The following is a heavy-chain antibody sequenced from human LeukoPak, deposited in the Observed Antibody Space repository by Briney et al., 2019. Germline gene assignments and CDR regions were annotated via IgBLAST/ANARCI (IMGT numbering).Heavy chain of an antibody. CDR1: GFTFSSYS. V-gene: IGHV3-21*01. CDR2: ISSSSSYI. CDR3: ARDPPYYSFWSGYWGPFDY. D-gene: IGHD3-3*01. J-gene: IGHJ4*02. Sequence: GSLRLSCAASGFTFSSYSMNWVRQAPGKGLEWVSSISSSSSYIYYADSVKGRFTISRDNAKNSLYLQMNSLRAEDTAVYYCARDPPYYSFWSGYWGPFDYWGQGTLVTVSS.